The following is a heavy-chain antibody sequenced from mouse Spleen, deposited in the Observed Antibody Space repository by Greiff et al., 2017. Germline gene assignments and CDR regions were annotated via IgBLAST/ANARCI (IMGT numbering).Heavy chain of an antibody. CDR2: ISNLAYSI. Sequence: EVKVVESGGGLVKPGGSLKLSCAASGFTFSDYGMAWVRQAPGKGPEWVAFISNLAYSIYYADTVTGRFTISRENAKNTLYLEMSSLRSEDTAMYYCARHETEAAMDYWGQGTSVTVSS. CDR1: GFTFSDYG. J-gene: IGHJ4*01. CDR3: ARHETEAAMDY. V-gene: IGHV5-15*01.